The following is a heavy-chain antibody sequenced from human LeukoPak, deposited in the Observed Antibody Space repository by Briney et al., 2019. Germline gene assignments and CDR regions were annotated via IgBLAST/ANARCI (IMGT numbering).Heavy chain of an antibody. CDR1: GGTFSSYA. Sequence: SVKVSCKASGGTFSSYAISWVRQAPGQGLEWMGGIIPIFGTANYAQKFQGRVTITADKSTSTAYMELSSLRSEDTAVYYCARRLNVVDIVATDYWGQGTLVTVSS. V-gene: IGHV1-69*06. CDR3: ARRLNVVDIVATDY. CDR2: IIPIFGTA. D-gene: IGHD5-12*01. J-gene: IGHJ4*02.